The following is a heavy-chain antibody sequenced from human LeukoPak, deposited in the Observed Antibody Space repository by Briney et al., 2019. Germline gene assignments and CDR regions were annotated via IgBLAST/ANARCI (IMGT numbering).Heavy chain of an antibody. J-gene: IGHJ4*02. V-gene: IGHV4-34*01. CDR3: ARGKRGYSSSWYDY. Sequence: PETLSLTCVVYGGSFSGYYWSWIRQPPGKGLEWIGEINHSGSTNYNPSLKSRVTMSADTSNNQLALNVSSVTAADTAVYYCARGKRGYSSSWYDYWGQGTLVTVS. D-gene: IGHD6-13*01. CDR2: INHSGST. CDR1: GGSFSGYY.